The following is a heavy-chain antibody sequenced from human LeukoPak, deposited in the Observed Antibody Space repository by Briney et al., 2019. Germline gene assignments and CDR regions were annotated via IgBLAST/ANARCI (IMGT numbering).Heavy chain of an antibody. CDR2: ISSSSSYI. D-gene: IGHD3-16*01. V-gene: IGHV3-21*01. Sequence: GGSLRLSCAASGFTFSSYSMNWVRQAPGKGLEWVSSISSSSSYIYYADSVKGRFTVSRDNAKNSLYLQMNSLRAEDTAVYYCARDGGEYDYVWGSYFYLWGQGTLVTVSS. J-gene: IGHJ4*02. CDR3: ARDGGEYDYVWGSYFYL. CDR1: GFTFSSYS.